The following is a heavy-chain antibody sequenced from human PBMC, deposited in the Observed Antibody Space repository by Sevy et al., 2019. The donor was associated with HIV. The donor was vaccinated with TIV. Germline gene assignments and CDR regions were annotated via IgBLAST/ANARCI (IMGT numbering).Heavy chain of an antibody. J-gene: IGHJ3*02. D-gene: IGHD3-10*01. CDR3: ARFALLWFGEFHAFAI. V-gene: IGHV3-7*01. Sequence: GGSLRLSCAASGFTFSSYWMSWVRQAPGKGLEWVANIKQDGSEKYYVDSVKGRFTISRENAKNSLYLQMNSLRAEDTAVYYCARFALLWFGEFHAFAIWGQGTMVTVSS. CDR1: GFTFSSYW. CDR2: IKQDGSEK.